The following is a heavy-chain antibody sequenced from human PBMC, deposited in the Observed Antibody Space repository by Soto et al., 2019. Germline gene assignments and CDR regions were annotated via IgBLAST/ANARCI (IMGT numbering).Heavy chain of an antibody. Sequence: EVQLVESGGGPVRPGGSLRVSCAASGFNFITYSLSWVRQAPGKGLEWVASISSSAIYIDYADSVKGRFTISRDNSNNSLYLQMNSLRAEDTATYYCVRDGLDYYDTERLYLHTWGQGTLVTVSS. CDR3: VRDGLDYYDTERLYLHT. CDR2: ISSSAIYI. CDR1: GFNFITYS. J-gene: IGHJ4*02. V-gene: IGHV3-21*01. D-gene: IGHD3-22*01.